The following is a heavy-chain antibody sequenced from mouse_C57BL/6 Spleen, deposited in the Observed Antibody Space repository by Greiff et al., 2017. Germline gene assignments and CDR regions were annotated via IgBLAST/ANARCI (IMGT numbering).Heavy chain of an antibody. CDR3: ARYAY. CDR2: IFPGGGST. V-gene: IGHV1-9*01. Sequence: VQLQESGAELMKPGASVKLSCKATGYTFTGYWIEWVKQRPGRGLEWIGEIFPGGGSTYYNEKLKGKATFSADTAYNTAYMQLSSLTTEDSAIYYCARYAYWGQGTLVTVSA. J-gene: IGHJ3*01. CDR1: GYTFTGYW.